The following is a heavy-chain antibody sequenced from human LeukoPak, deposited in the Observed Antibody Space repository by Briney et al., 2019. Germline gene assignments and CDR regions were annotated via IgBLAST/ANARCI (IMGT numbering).Heavy chain of an antibody. V-gene: IGHV3-23*01. J-gene: IGHJ4*02. D-gene: IGHD4-23*01. Sequence: GGSLRLSCAASGFSFSSYSMHWVRQAPGKGLEWVSSISGRSDGPYYADSVKGRFTTSRDNSKSTMYLQINNVRAEEAAVYYCAKDPLNYGGHYFDNWGQGTRVTVSS. CDR3: AKDPLNYGGHYFDN. CDR1: GFSFSSYS. CDR2: ISGRSDGP.